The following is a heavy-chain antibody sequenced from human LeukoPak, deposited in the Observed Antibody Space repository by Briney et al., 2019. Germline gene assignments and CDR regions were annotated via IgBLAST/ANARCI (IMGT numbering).Heavy chain of an antibody. V-gene: IGHV3-7*01. CDR2: MNQDGRET. D-gene: IGHD4-11*01. Sequence: HPGGSLRLSCRGSGFTFSTYWMHWLRQAPGKGLEWVASMNQDGRETYSVDSVKGRFTVSRDNTKNSLYLEMNKLRVEDTAVYYCARGRNYYAFDIWGQGTMVTVSS. CDR1: GFTFSTYW. J-gene: IGHJ3*02. CDR3: ARGRNYYAFDI.